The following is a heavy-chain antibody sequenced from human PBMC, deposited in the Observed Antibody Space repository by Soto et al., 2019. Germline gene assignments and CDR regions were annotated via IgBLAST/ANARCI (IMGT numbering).Heavy chain of an antibody. CDR3: ARGIVGATTGSDWFYP. J-gene: IGHJ5*02. D-gene: IGHD1-26*01. CDR2: INSDGSST. Sequence: GGSLRLSCAASGFTFSSYCMHWVRQAPGKGLVWVSRINSDGSSTSYADSVKGRFTISRDNAKNTLYLQMNSLRAEDTAAYYCARGIVGATTGSDWFYPWGQGTLVTVCS. V-gene: IGHV3-74*01. CDR1: GFTFSSYC.